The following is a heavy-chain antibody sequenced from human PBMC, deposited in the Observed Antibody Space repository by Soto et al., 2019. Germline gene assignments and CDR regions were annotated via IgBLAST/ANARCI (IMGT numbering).Heavy chain of an antibody. Sequence: GGSLRLSCAAFGFTFSSCDMHWVRQAPGKGLEWVAVISYDGSNKYYADSVKGRFTISRDNSKNTLYLQMNSLRAEDTAVYYCAKDLGGSGYFDYWGQGTLVTVSS. V-gene: IGHV3-30*18. CDR2: ISYDGSNK. CDR1: GFTFSSCD. J-gene: IGHJ4*02. CDR3: AKDLGGSGYFDY. D-gene: IGHD3-10*01.